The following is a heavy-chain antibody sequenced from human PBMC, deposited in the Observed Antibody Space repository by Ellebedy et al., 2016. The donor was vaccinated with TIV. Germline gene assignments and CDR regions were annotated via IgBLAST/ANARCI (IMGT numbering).Heavy chain of an antibody. CDR2: TYYRSKWYN. CDR1: GDSVSSKSAA. J-gene: IGHJ4*02. Sequence: MPSETLSLTCAISGDSVSSKSAAWTWLRQSPWRGLECLGMTYYRSKWYNEYAVSVESRITINSDTSKNQFSLQLSSVTPEDTAIYYCAREIRAYDSWGQGTLVTVSS. V-gene: IGHV6-1*01. CDR3: AREIRAYDS.